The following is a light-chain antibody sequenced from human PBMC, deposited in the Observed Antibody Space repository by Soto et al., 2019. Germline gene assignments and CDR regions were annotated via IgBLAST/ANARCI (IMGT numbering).Light chain of an antibody. CDR2: SNN. CDR3: AAWDDSLNGRGV. CDR1: SSNIGAGYD. V-gene: IGLV1-40*01. J-gene: IGLJ3*02. Sequence: QSVLTQPPSVSGAPGQRVTISCTGSSSNIGAGYDVHWYQQLPGTAPKLLIYSNNQRPSGVPDRFSGSKSGTSASLAISGLQSEDEADYYCAAWDDSLNGRGVFGGGTQLTVL.